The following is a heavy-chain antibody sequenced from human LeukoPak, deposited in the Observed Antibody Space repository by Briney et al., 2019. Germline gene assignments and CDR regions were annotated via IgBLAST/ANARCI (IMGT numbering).Heavy chain of an antibody. D-gene: IGHD1-14*01. CDR1: GFTFNAFG. CDR3: ALGGNSPGPNHFDY. Sequence: PGGSLRLSCAASGFTFNAFGMNWVRQAPGKGLEWVSYIGTTSGATYYADSVKGRFTISRDNSKNRLFLQMNSLRAGDTAVYYCALGGNSPGPNHFDYWGQGTLVTVSS. J-gene: IGHJ4*02. CDR2: IGTTSGAT. V-gene: IGHV3-48*01.